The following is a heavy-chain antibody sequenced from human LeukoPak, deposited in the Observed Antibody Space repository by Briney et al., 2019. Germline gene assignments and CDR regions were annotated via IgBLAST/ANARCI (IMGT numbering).Heavy chain of an antibody. CDR3: ARLGYYGSGSYPSYWYFDL. V-gene: IGHV4-59*08. D-gene: IGHD3-10*01. CDR1: GGSISSYY. CDR2: IYYSGTT. J-gene: IGHJ2*01. Sequence: PSETLSLTCTVSGGSISSYYWSWIRQPPGKGLEWIGYIYYSGTTNYNPSLKSRVTISVDTSKNQFSLKLSPVTAADTAVYYGARLGYYGSGSYPSYWYFDLWGRGTLVTVSS.